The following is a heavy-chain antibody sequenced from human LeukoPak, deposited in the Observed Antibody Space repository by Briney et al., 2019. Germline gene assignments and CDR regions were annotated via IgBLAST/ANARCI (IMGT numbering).Heavy chain of an antibody. V-gene: IGHV4-39*01. CDR2: MHYIGSS. D-gene: IGHD6-19*01. CDR3: ARKTYNRGWRVPTDF. J-gene: IGHJ4*02. CDR1: GGSVSSHTYY. Sequence: PSETLSLTCTVSGGSVSSHTYYWGWIRQPPGKGLEWIGSMHYIGSSYYNPSLKSRVTISIDTSKNQFSLTQSSETAAVTAVYYCARKTYNRGWRVPTDFWGRGTLVTVSS.